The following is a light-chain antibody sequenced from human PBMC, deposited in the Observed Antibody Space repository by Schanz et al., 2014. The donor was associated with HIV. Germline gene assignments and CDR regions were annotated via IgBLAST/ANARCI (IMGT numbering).Light chain of an antibody. Sequence: IQMTQSPSTVSASIGDRVTITCRASQTIGRFLAWYQQKPGTAPVLLIYQASTLETGVPSRFSGSGSGTHFTLTISGLQPDDFATYYCQQCVTYPYSFGQGTRLDVK. CDR1: QTIGRF. CDR2: QAS. J-gene: IGKJ2*03. V-gene: IGKV1-5*03. CDR3: QQCVTYPYS.